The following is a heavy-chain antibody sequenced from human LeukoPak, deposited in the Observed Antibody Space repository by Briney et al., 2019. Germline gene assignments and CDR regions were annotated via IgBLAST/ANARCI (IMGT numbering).Heavy chain of an antibody. V-gene: IGHV3-30-3*02. CDR3: AKWGPNAYSYGLYHFDY. Sequence: PGGSLRLSCAASGFTFSGYPIHWVRQAPGKGLEWVAVISYDGSNKYYADSVKGRFTISKDSSRNTVYLQMNSLRAEDTAVYYCAKWGPNAYSYGLYHFDYWGQGTLVTVSS. CDR1: GFTFSGYP. CDR2: ISYDGSNK. D-gene: IGHD5-18*01. J-gene: IGHJ4*02.